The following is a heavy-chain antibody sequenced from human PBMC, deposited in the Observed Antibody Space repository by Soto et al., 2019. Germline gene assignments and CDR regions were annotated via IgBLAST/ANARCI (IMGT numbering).Heavy chain of an antibody. CDR3: AREGGGASMVRGVIISYNWFDP. V-gene: IGHV3-74*01. D-gene: IGHD3-10*01. J-gene: IGHJ5*02. CDR2: INSDGSST. CDR1: GFTFSSYW. Sequence: PGGSLRLSCAASGFTFSSYWMHWVRQAPGKGLVWVSRINSDGSSTSYADSVKGRFTISRDNAKNTLYLQMNSLRAEDTAVYYCAREGGGASMVRGVIISYNWFDPWGQGTLVTVSS.